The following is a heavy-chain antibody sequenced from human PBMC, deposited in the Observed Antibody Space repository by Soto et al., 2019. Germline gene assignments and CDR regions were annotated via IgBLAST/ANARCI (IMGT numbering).Heavy chain of an antibody. D-gene: IGHD3-10*01. CDR1: GFTFENYA. CDR3: VKANGLGSYSNWFES. J-gene: IGHJ5*01. CDR2: ISWNSDTI. V-gene: IGHV3-9*01. Sequence: EVQLVESGGGLVQPGRSLRLSCAASGFTFENYAIHWVRQAPGKGLQWVSGISWNSDTIGYADSVKGRFTISRDNAKNSVYLKMNSLRPEDTALYYCVKANGLGSYSNWFESWGQGTLVTVSS.